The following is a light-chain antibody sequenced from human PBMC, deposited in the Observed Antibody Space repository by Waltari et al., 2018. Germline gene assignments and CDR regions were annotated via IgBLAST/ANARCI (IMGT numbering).Light chain of an antibody. CDR2: LAS. CDR3: QQYGTSPPVT. Sequence: EIVLTQSPSTLSLSPGERATLSCRASRSVSNNYLAWYQQKPGQAPRLLIYLASSRATGIPDRFSGSGSGTDFTLTVSRLEPEDFAVYYCQQYGTSPPVTFGQGTKVEMK. CDR1: RSVSNNY. V-gene: IGKV3-20*01. J-gene: IGKJ1*01.